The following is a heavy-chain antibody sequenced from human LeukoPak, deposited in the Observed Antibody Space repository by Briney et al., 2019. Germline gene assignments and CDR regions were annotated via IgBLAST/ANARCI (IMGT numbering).Heavy chain of an antibody. D-gene: IGHD2-15*01. CDR3: ARGGGVYCSGGSCYRNYFDY. CDR1: GGSFSGYY. CDR2: INVGGST. Sequence: SQSLSPTCAVYGGSFSGYYCSCISHPPGDGLGWIGEINVGGSTNYNPCIKSRVTISVDTTNNQLSLELSSVTAADTAVYYCARGGGVYCSGGSCYRNYFDYWGQGTLVTVSS. J-gene: IGHJ4*02. V-gene: IGHV4-34*01.